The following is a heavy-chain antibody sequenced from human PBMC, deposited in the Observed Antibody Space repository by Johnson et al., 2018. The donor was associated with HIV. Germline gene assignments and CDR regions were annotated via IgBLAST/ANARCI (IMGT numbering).Heavy chain of an antibody. J-gene: IGHJ3*02. V-gene: IGHV3-15*01. CDR2: IQSKTDGGTN. Sequence: VQLVESGGGVVQPGRSLRLSCAASGFTFSNAWMSWVRQAPGKGLEWIGRIQSKTDGGTNDYAASVKGRFNISRDDSKTTLYLQMNSLKTEDTAVYYCSTYAALITMYVEIKGGAFDIWGQGTMVTVSS. CDR3: STYAALITMYVEIKGGAFDI. CDR1: GFTFSNAW. D-gene: IGHD3-16*01.